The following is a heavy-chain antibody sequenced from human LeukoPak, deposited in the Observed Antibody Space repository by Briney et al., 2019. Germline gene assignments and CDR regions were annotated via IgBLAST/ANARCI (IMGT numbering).Heavy chain of an antibody. J-gene: IGHJ5*02. CDR2: IYSSGGT. Sequence: GGPLRLSCAASGFTVSNNYMRWVRRGAGKGLEGGALIYSSGGTYHADSEEGRFTISRDNSKNPLHLQTKSPRAEDTAVYYSVTNSGELGAWGQGTLVTVSS. D-gene: IGHD2-21*01. CDR3: VTNSGELGA. CDR1: GFTVSNNY. V-gene: IGHV3-53*01.